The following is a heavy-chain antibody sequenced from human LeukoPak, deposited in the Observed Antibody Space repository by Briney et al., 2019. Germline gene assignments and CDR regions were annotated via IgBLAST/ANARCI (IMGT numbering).Heavy chain of an antibody. CDR1: GFTFSRHW. CDR3: ARGNFSAYDI. V-gene: IGHV3-7*05. D-gene: IGHD2/OR15-2a*01. CDR2: IKQDGSEK. J-gene: IGHJ3*02. Sequence: GGSLRLSCAASGFTFSRHWMSWVRQAPGKGLEWVANIKQDGSEKYYVDSVKGRFTISRDNAKNSLYLQMNSLRAEDTALYYCARGNFSAYDIWGQGTMVTVSS.